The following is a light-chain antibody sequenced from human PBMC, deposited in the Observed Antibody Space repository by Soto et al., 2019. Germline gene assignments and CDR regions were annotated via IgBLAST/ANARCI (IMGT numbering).Light chain of an antibody. CDR2: EVT. Sequence: QSALTQPPSASGSLGQSVTISCTGTSSDVGGHNYVSWHQQHPGKAPKLMIYEVTKRPSGVPDRFPGSKSGNTASLTVSGLQAEDEAEDYCSSLACGGNPVLFGGGTKLTVL. J-gene: IGLJ2*01. CDR1: SSDVGGHNY. V-gene: IGLV2-8*01. CDR3: SSLACGGNPVL.